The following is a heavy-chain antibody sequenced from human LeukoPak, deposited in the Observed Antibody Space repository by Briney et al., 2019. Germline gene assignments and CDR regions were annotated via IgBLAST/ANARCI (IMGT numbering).Heavy chain of an antibody. CDR3: ARDRDWTMDV. CDR2: IYSGGST. CDR1: GLTFSSYA. Sequence: GGSLRLSCAASGLTFSSYAMSWVRQAPGKGLEWVSVIYSGGSTYYADSVKGRFTISRHNSKNTLYLQMNSLRAEDTAVYYCARDRDWTMDVWGQGTTVTVSS. J-gene: IGHJ6*02. V-gene: IGHV3-53*04. D-gene: IGHD3/OR15-3a*01.